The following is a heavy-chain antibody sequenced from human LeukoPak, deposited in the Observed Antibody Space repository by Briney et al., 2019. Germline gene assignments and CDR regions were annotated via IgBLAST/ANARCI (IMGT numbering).Heavy chain of an antibody. D-gene: IGHD1-26*01. CDR1: GFTFTNYA. V-gene: IGHV3-23*01. CDR3: AREDVGAIPFDY. CDR2: ICGGGTT. J-gene: IGHJ4*02. Sequence: GGSLRLSCAASGFTFTNYAMSWVRLAPGKGLKWVSAICGGGTTYYADSVKGRFTISRDNSKNTLYLQMNSLRAEDTAVYYCAREDVGAIPFDYWGQGTLVTVSS.